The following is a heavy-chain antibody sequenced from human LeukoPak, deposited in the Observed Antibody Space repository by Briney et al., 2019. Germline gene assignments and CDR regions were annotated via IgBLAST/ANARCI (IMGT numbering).Heavy chain of an antibody. CDR1: GYTFTELS. J-gene: IGHJ6*03. D-gene: IGHD2-15*01. Sequence: ASLKVSCKVSGYTFTELSMHWVRQAPGKGLEWMGGFDPEDGETIYAQKFQGRVTMTEDTSTDTAYMELSRLRSEDTAVYSCATAFCSRGSCYPYYYYYMDVWGKGTTVTVSS. CDR3: ATAFCSRGSCYPYYYYYMDV. V-gene: IGHV1-24*01. CDR2: FDPEDGET.